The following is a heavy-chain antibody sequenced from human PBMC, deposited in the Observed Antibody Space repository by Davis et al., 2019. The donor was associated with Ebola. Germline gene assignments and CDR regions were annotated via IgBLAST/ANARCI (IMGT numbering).Heavy chain of an antibody. V-gene: IGHV3-48*02. J-gene: IGHJ6*02. D-gene: IGHD3-3*01. CDR2: ISSGSTNI. CDR3: ARDRLIRFLQWPLGMDV. CDR1: GFSFSNYG. Sequence: GESLKISCDVSGFSFSNYGMTWVRQAPGKGLEWVAHISSGSTNIKYPDAVKGRFTISRDNAKNSLYLQMNSLRDEDTAVYYCARDRLIRFLQWPLGMDVWGQGTTVTVSS.